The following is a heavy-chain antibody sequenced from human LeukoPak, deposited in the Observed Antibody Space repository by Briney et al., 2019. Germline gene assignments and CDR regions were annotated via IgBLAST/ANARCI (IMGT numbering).Heavy chain of an antibody. CDR2: IKQDGSKK. CDR1: GFTFSSYS. CDR3: TRVGYIDEGIDY. J-gene: IGHJ4*02. V-gene: IGHV3-7*04. Sequence: GGSLRLSCAASGFTFSSYSMNWVRQAPGKGLEWVANIKQDGSKKSYVDSVEGRFTISRDNAKNSLYLQMNSLRAEDTAIYYCTRVGYIDEGIDYWGQGTLVTVSS. D-gene: IGHD5-24*01.